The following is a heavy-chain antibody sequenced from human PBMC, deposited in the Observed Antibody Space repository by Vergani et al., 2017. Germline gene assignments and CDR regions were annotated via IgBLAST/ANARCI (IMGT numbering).Heavy chain of an antibody. CDR1: GGSISSGGYY. Sequence: QVQLQESGPGLVKPSQTLSLTCTVSGGSISSGGYYWSWIRQHPGKGLEWIGYIYYSGSTYYNPSLKSRVTISVDTSKNQFSLKLSSVTAADTAVYYCARHDRSDFGSGYYYYYYYMDVWGKGTTVTVSS. D-gene: IGHD3-3*01. CDR2: IYYSGST. V-gene: IGHV4-31*03. J-gene: IGHJ6*03. CDR3: ARHDRSDFGSGYYYYYYYMDV.